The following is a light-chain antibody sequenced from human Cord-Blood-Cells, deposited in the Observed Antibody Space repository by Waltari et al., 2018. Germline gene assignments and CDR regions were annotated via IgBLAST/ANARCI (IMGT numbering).Light chain of an antibody. CDR1: RGDVGSYNL. V-gene: IGLV2-23*01. J-gene: IGLJ3*02. Sequence: QPALTQPASVSGSPGQSITISCPGTRGDVGSYNLVSWYQQHPGKSPKLMIYEGSKRPSGVSNRFSGSKSGNTASLTISGLQAEDEADYYCCSYAGSSTWVFGGGTKLTVL. CDR2: EGS. CDR3: CSYAGSSTWV.